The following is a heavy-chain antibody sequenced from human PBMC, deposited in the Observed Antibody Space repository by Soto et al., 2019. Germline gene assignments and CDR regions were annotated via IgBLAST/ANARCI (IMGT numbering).Heavy chain of an antibody. D-gene: IGHD6-19*01. CDR1: GFTLSSYW. CDR3: AGEGDSSGRYLGLSRTGGMDV. J-gene: IGHJ6*02. Sequence: SLSLPVAASGFTLSSYWVHSVRQAPGKGLVWVSRINSDGSSTSYADSVKGRFTISRDNAKNTLYLQMNSLRAEDTAVYYCAGEGDSSGRYLGLSRTGGMDVWGQGTTVTVSS. CDR2: INSDGSST. V-gene: IGHV3-74*01.